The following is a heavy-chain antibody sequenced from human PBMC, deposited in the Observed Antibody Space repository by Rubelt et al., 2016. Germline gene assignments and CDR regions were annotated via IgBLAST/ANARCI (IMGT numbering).Heavy chain of an antibody. CDR3: ARVWLQLKSGYYFDY. V-gene: IGHV4-61*05. J-gene: IGHJ4*02. CDR2: ISYSGST. Sequence: QLQLQESGPGLVKPSETLSLTCSVSGGSISSSTYYWGWIRQPPGTGLEWIGYISYSGSTNYNPSPKSRVTISVDTSKNQFSLKLSSVTASDTAVYYCARVWLQLKSGYYFDYWGQGTLVTVSS. CDR1: GGSISSSTYY. D-gene: IGHD5-24*01.